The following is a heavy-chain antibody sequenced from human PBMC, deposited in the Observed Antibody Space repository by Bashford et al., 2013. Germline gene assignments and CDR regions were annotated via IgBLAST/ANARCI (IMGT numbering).Heavy chain of an antibody. V-gene: IGHV1-69*01. J-gene: IGHJ6*03. D-gene: IGHD4-17*01. Sequence: WVRQAPGQGLEWMGGIIPIFGTANYAQKFQGRVTITADESTSTAYMELSSLRSEDTAVYYCARASFGFLENDYGETWGHLHYYYYYMDVWGKGTNGHRLL. CDR3: ARASFGFLENDYGETWGHLHYYYYYMDV. CDR2: IIPIFGTA.